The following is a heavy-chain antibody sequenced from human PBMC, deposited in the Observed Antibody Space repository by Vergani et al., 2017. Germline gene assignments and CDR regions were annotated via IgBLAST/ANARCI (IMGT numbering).Heavy chain of an antibody. Sequence: QVQLVESGGGLVKPGGSLRLSCAASGFTFSGYYWSWIRQPPGKGLEWIGEINHSGSTNYNPSLKSRVTISVDTSKNQFSLKLSSVTAADTAVYYCARVGSSSWYLYYFDYWGQGTLVTVSS. J-gene: IGHJ4*02. CDR1: GFTFSGYY. CDR2: INHSGST. V-gene: IGHV4-34*01. D-gene: IGHD6-13*01. CDR3: ARVGSSSWYLYYFDY.